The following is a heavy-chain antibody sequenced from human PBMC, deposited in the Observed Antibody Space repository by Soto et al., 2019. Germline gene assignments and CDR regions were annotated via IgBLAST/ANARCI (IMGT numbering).Heavy chain of an antibody. Sequence: SETLSLTCTVSGGSISSYYWSWIRQPPGKGLEWIGYIYYSGSTNYNPSLKSRVTISVDTSKNQFSLKLSSVTAADTAVYYCARSPIDCSGGSCYSGPDYLGQGTLVTVSS. CDR2: IYYSGST. CDR3: ARSPIDCSGGSCYSGPDY. J-gene: IGHJ4*02. V-gene: IGHV4-59*01. CDR1: GGSISSYY. D-gene: IGHD2-15*01.